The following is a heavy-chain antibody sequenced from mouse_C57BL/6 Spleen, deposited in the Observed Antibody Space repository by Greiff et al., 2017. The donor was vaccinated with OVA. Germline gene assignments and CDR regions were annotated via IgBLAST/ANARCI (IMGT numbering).Heavy chain of an antibody. Sequence: EVKLVESGPELVKPGASVKIPCKASGYTFTDYNMDWVKQSHGKSLEWIGDINPNNGGTIYNQKFKGKATLTVDKSSSTAYMELRSLTSEDTAVYYCARSTLRYFDVWGTGTTVTVSS. V-gene: IGHV1-18*01. CDR3: ARSTLRYFDV. CDR1: GYTFTDYN. CDR2: INPNNGGT. J-gene: IGHJ1*03.